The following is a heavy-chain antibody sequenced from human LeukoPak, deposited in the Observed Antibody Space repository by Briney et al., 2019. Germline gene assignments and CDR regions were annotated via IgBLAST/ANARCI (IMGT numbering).Heavy chain of an antibody. Sequence: GGSLRLSCAASGFTFSSYWMHWVRQAPGKGLVWVSRINSDGSSTSYADSVKGRFTISRDNSKNTLYLQMNSLRAEDTAVYYCAKGRYCSSTSCYTPFDYWGQGTLVTVSS. V-gene: IGHV3-74*01. CDR2: INSDGSST. D-gene: IGHD2-2*02. J-gene: IGHJ4*02. CDR1: GFTFSSYW. CDR3: AKGRYCSSTSCYTPFDY.